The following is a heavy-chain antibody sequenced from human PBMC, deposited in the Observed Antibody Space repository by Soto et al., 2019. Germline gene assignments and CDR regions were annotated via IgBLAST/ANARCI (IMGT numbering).Heavy chain of an antibody. Sequence: QVQLVQSGAEEKKPGASVKVSCKASGYTFTSYAMDWVRQAPGQRLGWMGWINAGNGNTKYSQKFQGRVTITRDTSASTAYMELSSLRSEDTAVYYCARAPGGPGIAEYWGQGTLVTVSS. J-gene: IGHJ4*02. D-gene: IGHD6-13*01. CDR2: INAGNGNT. V-gene: IGHV1-3*05. CDR1: GYTFTSYA. CDR3: ARAPGGPGIAEY.